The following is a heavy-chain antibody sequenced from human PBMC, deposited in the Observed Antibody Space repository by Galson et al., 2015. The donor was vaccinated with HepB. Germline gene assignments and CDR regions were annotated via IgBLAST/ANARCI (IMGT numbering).Heavy chain of an antibody. CDR2: ISSNGGST. D-gene: IGHD3-10*01. Sequence: SLRLSCAASGFTFSSYAMHWVRQAPGKGLEYVSAISSNGGSTYYADSVKGRFTISRDNAKNSLYLQMNSLRDEDTAVYYCARDGLTMVRGAPDYWGQGTLVTVSS. J-gene: IGHJ4*02. CDR1: GFTFSSYA. CDR3: ARDGLTMVRGAPDY. V-gene: IGHV3-64*04.